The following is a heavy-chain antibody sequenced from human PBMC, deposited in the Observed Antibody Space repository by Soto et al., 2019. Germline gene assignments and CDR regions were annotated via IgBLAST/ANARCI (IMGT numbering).Heavy chain of an antibody. J-gene: IGHJ6*02. CDR3: ARGRGSVFGFWSGPTAYGMDV. CDR2: INHSGST. CDR1: GGSFSGYY. D-gene: IGHD3-3*01. V-gene: IGHV4-34*01. Sequence: SETLSLTCAVYGGSFSGYYWSLIRQPPGKGLEWIGEINHSGSTNYNPSLKSRVTISVDTSKNQFSLKLSSVTAADTAVYYCARGRGSVFGFWSGPTAYGMDVWGQGTTVTVS.